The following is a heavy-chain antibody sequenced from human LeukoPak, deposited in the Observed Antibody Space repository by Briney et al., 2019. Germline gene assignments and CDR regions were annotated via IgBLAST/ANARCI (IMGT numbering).Heavy chain of an antibody. V-gene: IGHV1-69*06. Sequence: GASVKVSCKASGGTFSSYAISWVRQAPGQGLEWMGGIIPIFGTANYAQKFQGRVTITADKSTSTAYMELSSLRSEDTAVYHCARQVANGDYSSDYRGQGTLVTVSS. CDR1: GGTFSSYA. J-gene: IGHJ4*02. D-gene: IGHD4-17*01. CDR3: ARQVANGDYSSDY. CDR2: IIPIFGTA.